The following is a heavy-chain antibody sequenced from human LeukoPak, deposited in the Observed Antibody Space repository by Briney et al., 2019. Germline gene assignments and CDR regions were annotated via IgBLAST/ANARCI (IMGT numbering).Heavy chain of an antibody. D-gene: IGHD3-3*01. J-gene: IGHJ4*02. Sequence: SSETLSLTCTVSGYSISSDYYWGWIRQPPGKGLEWIGTIYHSGSTYYNPSLKSRVTISVDTSKSQFSLKLNSVTAADTAVYYCARDPDFWSGYYNFDYWGQGTLVTVSS. V-gene: IGHV4-38-2*02. CDR1: GYSISSDYY. CDR3: ARDPDFWSGYYNFDY. CDR2: IYHSGST.